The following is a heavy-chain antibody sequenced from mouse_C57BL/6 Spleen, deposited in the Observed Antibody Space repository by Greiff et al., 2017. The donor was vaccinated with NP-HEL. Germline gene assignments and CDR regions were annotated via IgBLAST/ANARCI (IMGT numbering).Heavy chain of an antibody. CDR1: GYTFTSYW. Sequence: QVQLQQPGAELVKPGASVKLSCKASGYTFTSYWMHWVKQRPGQGLEWIGMIHPNSGSTNYNEKFKSKATLTVDKSSSTAYMQLSSLTSEDSAVYYCGRKDYDYVGYYAMDYWGQGTSVTVSS. CDR2: IHPNSGST. D-gene: IGHD2-4*01. CDR3: GRKDYDYVGYYAMDY. J-gene: IGHJ4*01. V-gene: IGHV1-64*01.